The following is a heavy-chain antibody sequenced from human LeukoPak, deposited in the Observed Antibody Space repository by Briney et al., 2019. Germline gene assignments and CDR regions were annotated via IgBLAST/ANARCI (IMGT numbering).Heavy chain of an antibody. CDR3: AKDITGTTRRGGALDV. J-gene: IGHJ6*04. CDR1: GFTFDDYA. CDR2: ISWNSGSI. D-gene: IGHD1-7*01. V-gene: IGHV3-9*01. Sequence: PGRSLRLSCAASGFTFDDYAMHWVRQAPGKGLEWVSGISWNSGSIGYADSVKGRFTISRDNAKNSLYLQMNSLRAEDTALYYCAKDITGTTRRGGALDVWGKGTTVTVSS.